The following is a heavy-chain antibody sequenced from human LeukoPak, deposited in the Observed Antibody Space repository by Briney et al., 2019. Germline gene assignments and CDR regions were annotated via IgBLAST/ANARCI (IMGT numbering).Heavy chain of an antibody. CDR2: IKSKTDGGTT. CDR3: FAVTLSYYYYGMDV. D-gene: IGHD4-17*01. Sequence: GGSLRLSCAASGFTFSNAWMSWVRQAPGKGLEWVGRIKSKTDGGTTDYAAPVKGRFTISRDDSKNTLYLQMNSLKTEDTAVYYCFAVTLSYYYYGMDVWGQGTTVTVTS. CDR1: GFTFSNAW. J-gene: IGHJ6*02. V-gene: IGHV3-15*01.